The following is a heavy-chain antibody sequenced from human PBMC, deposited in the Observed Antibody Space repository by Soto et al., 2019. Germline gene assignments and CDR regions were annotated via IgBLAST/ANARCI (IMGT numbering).Heavy chain of an antibody. Sequence: EVQLVESGGGLVKPGGSLRLSCAASGFTFSSYSMNWVRQAPGKGLEWVSSISSSSSYIYYADSVKGRFTISRDNAKNSLYLQMNSLRAEDTAVYYCAMWYHYERSGYYQTTYAFDIWGQGTMVTVSS. CDR1: GFTFSSYS. D-gene: IGHD3-22*01. CDR3: AMWYHYERSGYYQTTYAFDI. V-gene: IGHV3-21*01. CDR2: ISSSSSYI. J-gene: IGHJ3*02.